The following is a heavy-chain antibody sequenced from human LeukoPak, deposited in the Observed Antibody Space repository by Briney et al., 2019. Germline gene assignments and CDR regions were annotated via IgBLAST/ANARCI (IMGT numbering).Heavy chain of an antibody. CDR2: INPNSGGT. Sequence: GASVKVSCKASGYTFTGYYMHWVRQAPGQGLEWMGWINPNSGGTNYAQKFQGRVTMTRDTSISTAYMELSRLRSDDTAVYYCARDLWSSGYTDAVDIWGQGTMVTVSS. V-gene: IGHV1-2*02. D-gene: IGHD3-22*01. CDR3: ARDLWSSGYTDAVDI. CDR1: GYTFTGYY. J-gene: IGHJ3*02.